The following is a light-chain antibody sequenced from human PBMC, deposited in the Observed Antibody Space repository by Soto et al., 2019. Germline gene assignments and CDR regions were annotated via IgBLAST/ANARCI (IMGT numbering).Light chain of an antibody. J-gene: IGLJ2*01. Sequence: QSVLTQPASVSGSPGQSITISCTGTRSDVGYYNYVSWYQQHPGKAPNLMIYDVSNRPSGVSNRFSGSKSGNTASLTISGLQAEDEADYYCSSQGTSSTLVFGGGTKLTVL. CDR2: DVS. CDR3: SSQGTSSTLV. V-gene: IGLV2-14*01. CDR1: RSDVGYYNY.